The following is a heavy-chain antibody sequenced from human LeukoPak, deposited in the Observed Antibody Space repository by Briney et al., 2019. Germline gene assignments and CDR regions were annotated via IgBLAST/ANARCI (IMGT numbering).Heavy chain of an antibody. Sequence: GGSLRLSCVGSGFTFSSYSMNWVRQAPGKGLGWVSYISSSSSTIYYADSVKGRFTISRDNAKNSLYLQMNSLRAEDTAVYYCAREGGGWYFNYWGQGTLVTVSS. J-gene: IGHJ4*02. CDR3: AREGGGWYFNY. V-gene: IGHV3-48*04. D-gene: IGHD6-19*01. CDR2: ISSSSSTI. CDR1: GFTFSSYS.